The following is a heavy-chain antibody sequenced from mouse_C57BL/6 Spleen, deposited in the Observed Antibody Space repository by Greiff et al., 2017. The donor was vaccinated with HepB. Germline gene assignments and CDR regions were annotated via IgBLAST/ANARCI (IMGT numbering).Heavy chain of an antibody. D-gene: IGHD2-4*01. CDR3: ARDLYYDYDLAWFAY. CDR1: GFTFSSYA. J-gene: IGHJ3*01. Sequence: EVMLVESGGGLVKPGGSLKLSCAASGFTFSSYAMSWVRQTPEKRLEWVATISDGGSYTYYPDNVKGRFTISRDNAKNNLYLQMSHLKSEDTAMYYCARDLYYDYDLAWFAYWGQGTLVTVSA. CDR2: ISDGGSYT. V-gene: IGHV5-4*01.